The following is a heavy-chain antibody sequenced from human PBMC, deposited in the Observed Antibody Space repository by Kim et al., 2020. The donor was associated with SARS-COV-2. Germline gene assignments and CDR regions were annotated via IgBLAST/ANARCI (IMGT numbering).Heavy chain of an antibody. V-gene: IGHV3-15*01. CDR2: IKSKTDGGTT. CDR1: GFTFSNAW. CDR3: TTQLAYCGGDCYDSDY. J-gene: IGHJ4*02. D-gene: IGHD2-21*02. Sequence: GGSLRLSCAASGFTFSNAWMSWVRQAPGKGLEWVGRIKSKTDGGTTDYAAPVKGRFTISRDDSKNTLYLQMNSLKTEDTAVYYCTTQLAYCGGDCYDSDYWGQGTLVTVSS.